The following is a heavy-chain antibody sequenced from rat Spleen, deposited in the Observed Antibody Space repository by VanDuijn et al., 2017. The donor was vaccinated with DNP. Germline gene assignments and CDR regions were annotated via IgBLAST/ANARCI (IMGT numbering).Heavy chain of an antibody. CDR2: ISTSGGDT. CDR1: GFTFSDYY. CDR3: ARRSYYSPLNFDY. Sequence: EVQLVESGGGLVQPGGSLKLSCAASGFTFSDYYMAWVRQAPTKGLEWVASISTSGGDTYYRDSVKGRFTISRDNAKNTQYLQMDSLRSEDTATYYCARRSYYSPLNFDYWGQGVMVTVSS. D-gene: IGHD1-1*01. J-gene: IGHJ2*01. V-gene: IGHV5S13*01.